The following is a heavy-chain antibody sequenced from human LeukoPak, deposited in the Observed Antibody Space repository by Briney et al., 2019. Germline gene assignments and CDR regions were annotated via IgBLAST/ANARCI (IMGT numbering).Heavy chain of an antibody. V-gene: IGHV4-4*07. Sequence: PSETLSLTCTVSGASIRTYFWSWFRQSAGKGLEWIGRVHSNGDTYYNPSLESRVTVSMDTSKNQFALNLTSLTAADTAVYYCARDIGLAHWGQGTLVTVSS. CDR3: ARDIGLAH. D-gene: IGHD3-16*02. J-gene: IGHJ4*02. CDR2: VHSNGDT. CDR1: GASIRTYF.